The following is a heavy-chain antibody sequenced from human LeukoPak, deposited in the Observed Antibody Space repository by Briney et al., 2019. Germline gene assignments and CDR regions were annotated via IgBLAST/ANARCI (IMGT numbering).Heavy chain of an antibody. J-gene: IGHJ4*02. CDR2: ISYDGSNK. V-gene: IGHV3-30*18. CDR1: GFTFSNYG. CDR3: AKNSGSTAL. D-gene: IGHD1-26*01. Sequence: GGSLRLSCAASGFTFSNYGMHWVRQAPGKGLEWVSVISYDGSNKYYADSVKGRFTISRDNSKNTLYLQMNSLRAEDTAMYYCAKNSGSTALWGQGTQVTVSS.